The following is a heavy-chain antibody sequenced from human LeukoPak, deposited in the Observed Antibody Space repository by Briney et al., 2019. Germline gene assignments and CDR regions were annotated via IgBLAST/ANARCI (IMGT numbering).Heavy chain of an antibody. D-gene: IGHD5-18*01. CDR3: TKVPYSYGNGGYFNY. Sequence: GGSLRLSCAASGFTFSDYYMSWIRQAPGKGLEWVSATSGSGGTTYYADSVKGRFTISRDNSKNTLYLQMNSLRAEDTAVYYCTKVPYSYGNGGYFNYWGQGTLVTASS. J-gene: IGHJ4*02. CDR2: TSGSGGTT. V-gene: IGHV3-23*01. CDR1: GFTFSDYY.